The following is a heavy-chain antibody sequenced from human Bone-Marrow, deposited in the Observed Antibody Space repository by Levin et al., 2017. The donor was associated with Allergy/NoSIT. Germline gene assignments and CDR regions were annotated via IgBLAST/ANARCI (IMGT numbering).Heavy chain of an antibody. CDR3: AKAGGTVVPANYFDY. CDR2: ITGSGGRT. J-gene: IGHJ4*02. Sequence: LSLTCAASGFPFRSYAMSWVRQAPGKGLEWVSTITGSGGRTYYADSVKGRFTISRDNSKNTLYLQMNSLRVEDTAVYYCAKAGGTVVPANYFDYWGQGTLVTVSP. CDR1: GFPFRSYA. V-gene: IGHV3-23*01. D-gene: IGHD2-2*01.